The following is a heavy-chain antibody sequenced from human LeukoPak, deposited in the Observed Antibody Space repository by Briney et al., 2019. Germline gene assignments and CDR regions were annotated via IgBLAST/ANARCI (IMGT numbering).Heavy chain of an antibody. J-gene: IGHJ4*02. D-gene: IGHD6-13*01. CDR2: ISYDGSNK. V-gene: IGHV3-30*03. CDR3: ASSYSSSWYVDY. Sequence: GGSLRLSCAASGFTFSSYGMHWVRQAPGKGLEWVAVISYDGSNKYYADSVKGRFTISRDNSKNTLYLQMNSLRAEDTAAYYCASSYSSSWYVDYWGQGTLVTVSS. CDR1: GFTFSSYG.